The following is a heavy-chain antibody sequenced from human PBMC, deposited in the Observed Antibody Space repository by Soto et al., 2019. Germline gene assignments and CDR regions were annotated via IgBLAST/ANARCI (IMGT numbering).Heavy chain of an antibody. CDR2: IYYSGRT. CDR3: ATIKMGSNRPAY. J-gene: IGHJ4*02. D-gene: IGHD3-10*01. Sequence: QVQLQQSGPGLVKPSQTLSLTCTVSGGSISSGDYYWSWIRHPPGKGLEWIAYIYYSGRTYYNPSLQCRLTISVDTSKNHFSLKLSSVTAADTAVYYCATIKMGSNRPAYWGQGTLVTVSS. V-gene: IGHV4-30-4*01. CDR1: GGSISSGDYY.